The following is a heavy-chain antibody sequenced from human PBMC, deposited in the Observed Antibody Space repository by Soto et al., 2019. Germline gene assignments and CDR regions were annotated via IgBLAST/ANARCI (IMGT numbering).Heavy chain of an antibody. V-gene: IGHV1-2*02. CDR3: ARDGITIFGVVPL. J-gene: IGHJ4*02. CDR1: GYTFTGYY. D-gene: IGHD3-3*01. CDR2: INADSGDT. Sequence: ASVKVSCKASGYTFTGYYMHWVRQAPGQGLEWMGWINADSGDTNYAQKLQGRVTLTTDTSTSTAYMDLRSLRSDDTAVYYCARDGITIFGVVPLWGQATLVTVS.